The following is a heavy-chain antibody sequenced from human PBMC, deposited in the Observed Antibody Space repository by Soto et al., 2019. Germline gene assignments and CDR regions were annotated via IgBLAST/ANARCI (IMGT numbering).Heavy chain of an antibody. CDR3: AHRQDQSIGTACTFAS. J-gene: IGHJ4*02. V-gene: IGHV2-5*01. D-gene: IGHD6-25*01. CDR1: GFSFSTTGVG. Sequence: QITLKESGPTLVKPTQTLTLTCTFSGFSFSTTGVGVCWILQSLVKSLEWLSLIYWYDDKRDSPSLKSRLTSPTATYKNQAAPTMINMDHVDTAAYYCAHRQDQSIGTACTFASWGQVTLVTVSS. CDR2: IYWYDDK.